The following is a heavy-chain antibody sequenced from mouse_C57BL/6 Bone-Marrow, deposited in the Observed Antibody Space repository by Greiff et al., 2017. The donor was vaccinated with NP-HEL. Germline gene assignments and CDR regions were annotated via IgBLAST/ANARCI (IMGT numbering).Heavy chain of an antibody. Sequence: DVKLQESGGDLVKPGGSLKLSCAASGFTFSSYGMSWVRQTPDKRLEWVATISSGGSYTYYPDSVKGRFTISRDNAKNTLYLQMSSLKSEDTAMYYCARGSSSGYSLDYWGQGTTLTVSS. CDR3: ARGSSSGYSLDY. D-gene: IGHD3-2*02. CDR2: ISSGGSYT. V-gene: IGHV5-6*02. J-gene: IGHJ2*01. CDR1: GFTFSSYG.